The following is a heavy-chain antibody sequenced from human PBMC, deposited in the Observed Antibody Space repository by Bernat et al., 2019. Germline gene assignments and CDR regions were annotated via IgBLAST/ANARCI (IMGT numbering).Heavy chain of an antibody. J-gene: IGHJ6*03. V-gene: IGHV4-39*01. Sequence: QLQLQESGPGLVKPSETLSLTCTVSGGSISSSSYYWGWIRQPPGKGLEWIGSIYYSGSTYYNPSLKRRVTISVDTSENQFSLKLSSVTAADTAVYYCARHVSSWRYYYYYMDVWGKGTTVTVSS. D-gene: IGHD6-13*01. CDR1: GGSISSSSYY. CDR3: ARHVSSWRYYYYYMDV. CDR2: IYYSGST.